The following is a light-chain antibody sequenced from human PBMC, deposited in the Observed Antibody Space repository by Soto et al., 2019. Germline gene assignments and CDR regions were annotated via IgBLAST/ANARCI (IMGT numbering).Light chain of an antibody. V-gene: IGKV3-20*01. CDR2: GAS. CDR3: QQYGSSPT. J-gene: IGKJ1*01. Sequence: EIVLTQSPGTLSLSPGERATLSCRASPSVSSSYLAWYQQKPGQAPRLLIYGASSRATGIPDRFSGSGSGTDFTLTIRRLEPEDFAVYYCQQYGSSPTFGQGTKVEIK. CDR1: PSVSSSY.